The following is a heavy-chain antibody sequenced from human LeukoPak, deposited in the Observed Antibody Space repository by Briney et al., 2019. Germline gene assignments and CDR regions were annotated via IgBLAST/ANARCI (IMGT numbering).Heavy chain of an antibody. J-gene: IGHJ4*02. D-gene: IGHD3-3*01. CDR3: ARDFWGAYRVDFFDY. V-gene: IGHV3-7*01. CDR2: IKQDGSET. CDR1: GFTFSNYW. Sequence: GGSLRLSCAASGFTFSNYWMSWVRRAPGKGLEWVANIKQDGSETYYVDSVRGRFTISRDNAKNSLYLQMYSLRAEDTAVYYCARDFWGAYRVDFFDYWGQGTLVTVSS.